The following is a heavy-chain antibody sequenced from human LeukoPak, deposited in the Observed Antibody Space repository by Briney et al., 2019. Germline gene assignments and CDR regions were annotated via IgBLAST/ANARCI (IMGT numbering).Heavy chain of an antibody. V-gene: IGHV4-59*01. CDR2: IYYSGST. CDR3: ARGTIWSGYPY. J-gene: IGHJ4*02. D-gene: IGHD3-3*01. CDR1: GASISSYY. Sequence: SETLSLTCTVSGASISSYYWSWIRQPPGKGLEWLGYIYYSGSTNYNPSLKSRVTISVDTSKNQFSLKLSSVTAADTAVYYCARGTIWSGYPYWGQGTLVTVSS.